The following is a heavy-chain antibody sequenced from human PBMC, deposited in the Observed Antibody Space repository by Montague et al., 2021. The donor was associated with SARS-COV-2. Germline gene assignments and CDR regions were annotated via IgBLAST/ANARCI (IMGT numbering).Heavy chain of an antibody. J-gene: IGHJ6*02. Sequence: SETLYLTCTVSGGSISSYYWSWIRQPPGKGLEWIGYFYYSGSTNYNPSFKSRLSISGDTSKNQFSLEVTSVTAADTAVYYCARGTYSGVDSDGYYYYYGMDVWGQGTTVIVSS. CDR3: ARGTYSGVDSDGYYYYYGMDV. CDR2: FYYSGST. CDR1: GGSISSYY. D-gene: IGHD1-26*01. V-gene: IGHV4-59*01.